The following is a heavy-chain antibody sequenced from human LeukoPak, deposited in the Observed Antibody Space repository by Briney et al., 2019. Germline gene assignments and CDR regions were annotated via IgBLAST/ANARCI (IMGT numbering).Heavy chain of an antibody. CDR2: IHPSGST. V-gene: IGHV4-4*08. CDR1: GASISEYY. J-gene: IGHJ4*02. CDR3: ARGLDTAKVGY. D-gene: IGHD5-18*01. Sequence: SETLSLTCTVSGASISEYYWTWIRQPPGKGLEWLGHIHPSGSTYSNPSLRSRVTVSVDTPKNQFSLTLSSVTAADTAMYFCARGLDTAKVGYWGQGTLVTASS.